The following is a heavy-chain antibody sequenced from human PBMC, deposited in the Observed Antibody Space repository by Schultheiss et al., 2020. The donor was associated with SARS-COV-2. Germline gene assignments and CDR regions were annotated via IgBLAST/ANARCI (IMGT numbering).Heavy chain of an antibody. Sequence: SETLSLTCTVSGGSISSSSYFWGWIRQPPGKGLEWLGSIYYIGSAYYNPSLKSLVTISVDTSKNQFSLKLSSVTAADTAVYYCASGDTAMVYDYWGQGTLVTVSS. CDR1: GGSISSSSYF. CDR2: IYYIGSA. CDR3: ASGDTAMVYDY. V-gene: IGHV4-39*07. J-gene: IGHJ4*02. D-gene: IGHD5-18*01.